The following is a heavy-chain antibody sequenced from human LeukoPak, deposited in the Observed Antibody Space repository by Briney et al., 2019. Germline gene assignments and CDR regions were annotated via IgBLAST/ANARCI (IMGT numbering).Heavy chain of an antibody. V-gene: IGHV4-59*01. D-gene: IGHD3-10*01. J-gene: IGHJ4*02. CDR3: ASGPSMVRGVILYYFDY. CDR2: IYYSGST. CDR1: GGSISSYY. Sequence: SETLSLTCTVSGGSISSYYWSWIRQPPGKGLEWVGYIYYSGSTNYNPSLKSRVTISVDTSKNQFSLKLSSVTAADTAVYYCASGPSMVRGVILYYFDYWGQGTLVTVS.